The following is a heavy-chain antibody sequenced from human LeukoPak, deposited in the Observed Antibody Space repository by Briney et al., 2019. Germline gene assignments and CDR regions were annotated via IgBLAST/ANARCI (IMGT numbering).Heavy chain of an antibody. CDR3: AKDRGYITYYFDY. D-gene: IGHD3-10*01. Sequence: GGSLRLSCAASGFTFSSYGMHWVRQAPGKGLDWVAVISYDGSNKYYADSVKGRFTISRDTSKNTLNLQMNSLRAEDTAVYYCAKDRGYITYYFDYWGQGTLVTVSS. CDR2: ISYDGSNK. CDR1: GFTFSSYG. V-gene: IGHV3-30*18. J-gene: IGHJ4*02.